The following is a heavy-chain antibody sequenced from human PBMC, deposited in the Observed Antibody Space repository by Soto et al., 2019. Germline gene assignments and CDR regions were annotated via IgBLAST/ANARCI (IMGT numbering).Heavy chain of an antibody. CDR1: GDSVSSNSAA. CDR3: ERELDYIVATTYYYGMDV. V-gene: IGHV6-1*01. Sequence: PSQTLSLTCAISGDSVSSNSAAWNWIRQSPSRGLEWLGRTYYRSKWYNDYAVSVKSRITINPDTSKNQFSLQLNSVTPEDTAVYYCERELDYIVATTYYYGMDVLGDGPTVTVS. J-gene: IGHJ6*02. CDR2: TYYRSKWYN. D-gene: IGHD5-12*01.